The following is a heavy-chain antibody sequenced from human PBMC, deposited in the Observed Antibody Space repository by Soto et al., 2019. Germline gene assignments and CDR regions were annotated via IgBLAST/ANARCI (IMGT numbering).Heavy chain of an antibody. CDR2: IYHSGST. Sequence: SETLSLTXAVSGGSISSSNWWSWVRQPPGKGLEWIGEIYHSGSTNYNPSLKSRVTISVDKSKNQFSLKLSSVTAADTAVYYCARDQHGSRARYYYYYGMDVWGQGTTVTVSS. D-gene: IGHD2-21*01. V-gene: IGHV4-4*02. CDR1: GGSISSSNW. J-gene: IGHJ6*02. CDR3: ARDQHGSRARYYYYYGMDV.